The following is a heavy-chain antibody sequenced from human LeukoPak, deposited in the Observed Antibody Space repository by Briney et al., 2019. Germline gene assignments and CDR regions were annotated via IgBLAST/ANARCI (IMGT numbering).Heavy chain of an antibody. V-gene: IGHV3-11*01. CDR3: ARVAARPYGDYYYYMDV. Sequence: GSLRLSCAASGFTFSDYYMSWIRQAPGKGLEWVSYISSSGSTIYYADSVKGRFTISRDNAKNSLYLQMNSLRAEDTALYYCARVAARPYGDYYYYMDVWGKGTTVTVSS. D-gene: IGHD6-6*01. J-gene: IGHJ6*03. CDR2: ISSSGSTI. CDR1: GFTFSDYY.